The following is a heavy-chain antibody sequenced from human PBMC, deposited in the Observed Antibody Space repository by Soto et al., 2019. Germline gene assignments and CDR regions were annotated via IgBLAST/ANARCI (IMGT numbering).Heavy chain of an antibody. CDR1: GGTFSSYA. CDR3: ARGHWGQQLHIYYYYGMDV. CDR2: IIPIFGTA. D-gene: IGHD6-13*01. V-gene: IGHV1-69*13. J-gene: IGHJ6*02. Sequence: ASVKVSCKXSGGTFSSYAISWVRQAPGQGLEWMGGIIPIFGTANYAQKFQGRVTITADESTSTAYMELSSLRSEDTAVYYCARGHWGQQLHIYYYYGMDVWGQGTTVTVSS.